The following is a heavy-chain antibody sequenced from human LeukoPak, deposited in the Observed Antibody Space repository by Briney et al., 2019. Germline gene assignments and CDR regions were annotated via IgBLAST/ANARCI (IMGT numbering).Heavy chain of an antibody. D-gene: IGHD3-10*01. J-gene: IGHJ5*02. CDR1: GGSISSYY. Sequence: PSETLSLTCTVSGGSISSYYWSWIRQPPGKGLELIGYIYYSGSTNYKPSLKSRVTISVDTSKHQFSLKLSSVTAADTAVYYCARGGYYGSGNDFRFDPWGQGTLVTVSS. V-gene: IGHV4-59*01. CDR3: ARGGYYGSGNDFRFDP. CDR2: IYYSGST.